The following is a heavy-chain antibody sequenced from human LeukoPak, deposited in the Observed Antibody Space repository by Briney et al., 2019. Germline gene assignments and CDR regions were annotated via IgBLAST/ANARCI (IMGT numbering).Heavy chain of an antibody. Sequence: VTSVKVSCKASGYTFTSYGISWVRQAPGQGLEWMGWISAYHGNTNYAQKLQGRVTMTTDTSTSTAYMELRSLRSDGTAVYYCARDPGYCSSTSCYRSGYFQHWGQGTLVTVSS. CDR1: GYTFTSYG. V-gene: IGHV1-18*01. CDR3: ARDPGYCSSTSCYRSGYFQH. J-gene: IGHJ1*01. CDR2: ISAYHGNT. D-gene: IGHD2-2*01.